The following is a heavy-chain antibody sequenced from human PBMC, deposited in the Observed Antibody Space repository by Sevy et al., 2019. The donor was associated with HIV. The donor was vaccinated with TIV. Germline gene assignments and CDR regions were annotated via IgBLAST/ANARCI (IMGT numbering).Heavy chain of an antibody. CDR1: GGSISSGGYS. CDR2: IYHSGST. D-gene: IGHD1-20*01. Sequence: SETLSLTCAVSGGSISSGGYSWSWIRQPPGKGLEWIGYIYHSGSTYYNPSLKSRVTISVDRSKNQFSLKLSSVTAADTAVYYCARGINWNDYVFDYWGQGTLVTVSS. J-gene: IGHJ4*02. CDR3: ARGINWNDYVFDY. V-gene: IGHV4-30-2*01.